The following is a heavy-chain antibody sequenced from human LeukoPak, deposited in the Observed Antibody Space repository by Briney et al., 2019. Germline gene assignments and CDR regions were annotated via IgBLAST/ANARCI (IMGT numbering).Heavy chain of an antibody. J-gene: IGHJ4*02. Sequence: ASVKVSCKASEYAFSSYHMHWVRQAPGQGLEWMGIIKASGGVTIYAWEFQGRVTMTRDTSTSTAYMELRSLRSDDTAVYYCARVGQWLAVFPTDYWGQGTLVTVSS. V-gene: IGHV1-46*01. D-gene: IGHD6-19*01. CDR1: EYAFSSYH. CDR2: IKASGGVT. CDR3: ARVGQWLAVFPTDY.